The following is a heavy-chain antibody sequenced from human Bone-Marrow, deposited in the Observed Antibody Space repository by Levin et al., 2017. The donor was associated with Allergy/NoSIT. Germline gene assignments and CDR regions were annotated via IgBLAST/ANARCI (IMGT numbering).Heavy chain of an antibody. CDR1: GFTFSDYA. Sequence: HGESLKISCATSGFTFSDYAIHWVRQAPGKGLEWVAVISYDGKYKYYADSVKGRFTVSRDNPKTTLYLQMNSLRAEDTAVYYCARVDCSSTSCHEGGDYFYYHMDVWGKGTTVTVS. CDR3: ARVDCSSTSCHEGGDYFYYHMDV. V-gene: IGHV3-30*04. D-gene: IGHD2-2*01. CDR2: ISYDGKYK. J-gene: IGHJ6*03.